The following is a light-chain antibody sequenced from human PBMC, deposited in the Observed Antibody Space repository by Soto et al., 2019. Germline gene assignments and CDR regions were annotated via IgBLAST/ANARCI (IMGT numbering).Light chain of an antibody. CDR3: SSYAGSNNWV. J-gene: IGLJ3*02. V-gene: IGLV2-8*01. CDR1: STDVGNYNY. Sequence: QSVLTQPPSASGSPGQSLTSSCTGTSTDVGNYNYVSWYQQHPGKAPKLMISDVNRRPSGVPERFSGSKSGNTASLTVSGLQAEDEADYYCSSYAGSNNWVFGGGTKVTVL. CDR2: DVN.